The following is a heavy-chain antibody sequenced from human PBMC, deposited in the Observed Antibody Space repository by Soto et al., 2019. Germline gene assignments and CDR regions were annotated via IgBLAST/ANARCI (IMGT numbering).Heavy chain of an antibody. CDR1: GYVFTHYY. V-gene: IGHV1-46*03. D-gene: IGHD3-3*01. J-gene: IGHJ5*02. CDR2: INPDGGST. CDR3: ARGYVDSSGFWSGHADH. Sequence: ASVKVSCKISGYVFTHYYMHWVRQAPGQGLEWMGIINPDGGSTAYARKFQGRFTMTTDTSTNTVHLDLRSLRSDDTAVYYCARGYVDSSGFWSGHADHCGQGTLVTVSS.